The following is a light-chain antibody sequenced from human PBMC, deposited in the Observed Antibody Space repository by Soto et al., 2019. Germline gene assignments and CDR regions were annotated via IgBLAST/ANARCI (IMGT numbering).Light chain of an antibody. CDR2: VKSDGSH. Sequence: QLVLTQSPSASASLGASVKLTCTLSSGHGNYVIAWHQQQPEKGPRYLMKVKSDGSHTKGDGIPDRFSGSSSGAERYLAISSLPSEDEADYYCQTWDTGIVVFGGGTKLTVL. V-gene: IGLV4-69*01. J-gene: IGLJ2*01. CDR1: SGHGNYV. CDR3: QTWDTGIVV.